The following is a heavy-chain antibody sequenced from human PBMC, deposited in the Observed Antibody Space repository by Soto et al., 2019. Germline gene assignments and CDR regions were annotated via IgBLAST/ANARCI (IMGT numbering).Heavy chain of an antibody. CDR2: IIPILGIA. D-gene: IGHD6-13*01. CDR1: GGTFSSYT. CDR3: ARAGRAAAGYYYYGMDV. V-gene: IGHV1-69*02. Sequence: QVQLVQSGAEVKKPGSSVKVSCKASGGTFSSYTISWVRQAPGQGLEWMGRIIPILGIANYAQKFQGRVTITADKSTSTAYMELSRLRSEDTAVYYCARAGRAAAGYYYYGMDVWGQGTTVTVSS. J-gene: IGHJ6*02.